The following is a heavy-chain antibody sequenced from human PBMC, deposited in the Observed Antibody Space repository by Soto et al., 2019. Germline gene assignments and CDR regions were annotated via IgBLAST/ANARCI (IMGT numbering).Heavy chain of an antibody. D-gene: IGHD3-3*01. J-gene: IGHJ5*02. V-gene: IGHV4-59*01. Sequence: SETLSLTCTVSGGSISSYYWSWIRQPPGKGLEWIGYIYYSGSTNYNPSLKSRVTISVDTSKNQFSLKLSSVTAADAAVYYCARDRSLDLWSGSWFDPWGQGTLVTVS. CDR1: GGSISSYY. CDR3: ARDRSLDLWSGSWFDP. CDR2: IYYSGST.